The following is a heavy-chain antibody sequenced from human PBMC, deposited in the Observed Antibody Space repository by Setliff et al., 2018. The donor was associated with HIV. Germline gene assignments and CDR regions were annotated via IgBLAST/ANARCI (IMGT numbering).Heavy chain of an antibody. D-gene: IGHD3-9*01. CDR1: GGSISSYY. V-gene: IGHV4-59*01. Sequence: SETLSLTCTVSGGSISSYYWSWIRQPPGKGLEWIGYIYSSGSTDYNPSLKSRVTISVDTSKNQFSLNLSSVTAADTAVYYCARSLGTIWGYDYWGQGTLVTVSS. CDR3: ARSLGTIWGYDY. CDR2: IYSSGST. J-gene: IGHJ4*02.